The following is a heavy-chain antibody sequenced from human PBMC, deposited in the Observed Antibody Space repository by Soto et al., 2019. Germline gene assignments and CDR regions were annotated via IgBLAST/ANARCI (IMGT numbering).Heavy chain of an antibody. V-gene: IGHV3-21*01. J-gene: IGHJ6*02. CDR1: GFTFSSYS. CDR3: ARDVYGYYGMDV. CDR2: ISTSSYI. Sequence: EVQLVESGGGLVKPGGSLRLSCAASGFTFSSYSMNWVRQAPGKGLEWVSSISTSSYIYYADSVKGRFTISRDNAKNSLYLQMNSLRAEDTAVYYWARDVYGYYGMDVWGQGTTVTVSS. D-gene: IGHD2-8*01.